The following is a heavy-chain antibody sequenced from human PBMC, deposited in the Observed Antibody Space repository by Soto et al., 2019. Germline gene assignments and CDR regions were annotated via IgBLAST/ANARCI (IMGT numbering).Heavy chain of an antibody. CDR2: IIPIFGTA. V-gene: IGHV1-69*13. CDR3: ARAAVTARPHGWFDP. J-gene: IGHJ5*02. CDR1: VGTFSSYA. Sequence: SVKVSCKASVGTFSSYAISWVRQAPGQGLEWMGGIIPIFGTANYAQKFQGRVTITADESTSTAYMELSSLRSEDTAVYYCARAAVTARPHGWFDPWGQGTLVTVSS. D-gene: IGHD4-17*01.